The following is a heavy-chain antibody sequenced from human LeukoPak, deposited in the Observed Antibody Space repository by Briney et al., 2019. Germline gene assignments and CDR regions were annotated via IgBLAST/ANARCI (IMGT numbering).Heavy chain of an antibody. CDR1: GGSFSGYY. CDR2: INHSGST. J-gene: IGHJ4*02. D-gene: IGHD6-19*01. CDR3: AGGIAVAGPIDY. V-gene: IGHV4-34*01. Sequence: PSETLSLTCAVYGGSFSGYYWSWIRQPPGKGLEWIGEINHSGSTNYNPSLKSRVTISVDTSKNQFSLKLSSVTAADTAVYYCAGGIAVAGPIDYWGQGTLVT.